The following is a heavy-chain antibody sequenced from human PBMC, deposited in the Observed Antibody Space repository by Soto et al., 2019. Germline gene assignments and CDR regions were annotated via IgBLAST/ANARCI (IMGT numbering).Heavy chain of an antibody. V-gene: IGHV3-30*03. Sequence: GGSLRLSCAASGFSFSTYGMHWVRQAPGKGLEWVAVISYDGSNRDYADSVKGRFTISRDNSKNTLFLQMNSLRGEDTAVYYRLSTTIAVVIWGQGTLVTAPQ. D-gene: IGHD3-22*01. CDR1: GFSFSTYG. CDR3: LSTTIAVVI. J-gene: IGHJ4*02. CDR2: ISYDGSNR.